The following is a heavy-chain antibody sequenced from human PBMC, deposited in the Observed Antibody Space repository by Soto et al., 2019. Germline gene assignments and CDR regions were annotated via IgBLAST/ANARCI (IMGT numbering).Heavy chain of an antibody. J-gene: IGHJ6*02. Sequence: PSQTLSLTCAITGDSVSSNSAGWSWVRQSPSRGLEWLGRTYYRSKWYYEYAVSVRSRITINPDTSKNQFSLQLNSVTPEDTAVYYCARDQSDIVVVPGRASYYYYGMDVWGQGTTVTVSS. CDR3: ARDQSDIVVVPGRASYYYYGMDV. CDR1: GDSVSSNSAG. CDR2: TYYRSKWYY. D-gene: IGHD2-2*01. V-gene: IGHV6-1*01.